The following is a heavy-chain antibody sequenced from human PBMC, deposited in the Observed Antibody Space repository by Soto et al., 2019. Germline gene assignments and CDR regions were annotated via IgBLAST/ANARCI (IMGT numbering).Heavy chain of an antibody. D-gene: IGHD3-10*01. V-gene: IGHV3-66*01. J-gene: IGHJ6*02. CDR1: GFTVSSNY. CDR3: ARYGSGRYYYYYGMDV. Sequence: GGSLRLSCAASGFTVSSNYMSWVRQAPGKGLEWVSVIYSGGSTNYADSVKGRFTISRDNAKNSLYLQMNSLRDEDTAVYYCARYGSGRYYYYYGMDVWGQGTTVTVSS. CDR2: IYSGGST.